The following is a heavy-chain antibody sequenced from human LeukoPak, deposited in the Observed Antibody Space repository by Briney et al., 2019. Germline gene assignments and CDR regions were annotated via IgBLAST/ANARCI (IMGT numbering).Heavy chain of an antibody. D-gene: IGHD3-10*01. CDR2: IYYSGST. Sequence: SETLSLTCTVSGGSISSSSYYWGWIRQPPGKGLEWIGSIYYSGSTYYNPSLKSRVTISVDTSKNQFSLKLSSVTAEDTAVYYCARRVTYYYGSGSSSGPNWFDPWGQGTLVTVSS. V-gene: IGHV4-39*01. CDR1: GGSISSSSYY. J-gene: IGHJ5*02. CDR3: ARRVTYYYGSGSSSGPNWFDP.